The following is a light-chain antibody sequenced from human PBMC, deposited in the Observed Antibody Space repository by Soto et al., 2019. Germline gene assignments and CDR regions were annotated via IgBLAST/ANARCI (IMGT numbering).Light chain of an antibody. CDR2: AAS. V-gene: IGKV1-39*01. J-gene: IGKJ2*01. CDR1: QSISYY. CDR3: QQSYSTPNT. Sequence: DIQMTQSPSSLSASVGDRVTITCRASQSISYYLNWYQQKPGKAPKLLIYAASSLQSGVPSRFSGSGSGTDFTLTISSLQPEDFATYYCQQSYSTPNTFGQGTNLEIK.